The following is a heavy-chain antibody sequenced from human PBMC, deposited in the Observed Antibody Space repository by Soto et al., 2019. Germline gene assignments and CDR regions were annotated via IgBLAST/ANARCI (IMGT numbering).Heavy chain of an antibody. CDR1: GYTFTSYY. J-gene: IGHJ6*04. V-gene: IGHV1-46*01. Sequence: QVQLVQSGAEVKKPGASVKVSCKASGYTFTSYYMHWVRQAPGQGLEWMGIINPSGCSTSYAQKFQGRVNMTRDTSTSTVYMELSSLSSEDTAVYYCALELADCSITSCYYYYYGMACWGEGTTVTVSS. D-gene: IGHD2-2*01. CDR3: ALELADCSITSCYYYYYGMAC. CDR2: INPSGCST.